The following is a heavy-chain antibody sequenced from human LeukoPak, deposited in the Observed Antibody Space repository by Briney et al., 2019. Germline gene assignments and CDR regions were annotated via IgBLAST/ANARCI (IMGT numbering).Heavy chain of an antibody. CDR1: GGSISSYY. Sequence: TSETLSLTCTVSGGSISSYYWSWIRQPPGKGLEWIGYIYYSGSTNYNPSLKSRVTISVDTSKNQFSLKLSSVTAADTAVYYCARERWDSSGLDCWGQGTLVTVSS. J-gene: IGHJ4*02. D-gene: IGHD3-22*01. CDR2: IYYSGST. V-gene: IGHV4-59*01. CDR3: ARERWDSSGLDC.